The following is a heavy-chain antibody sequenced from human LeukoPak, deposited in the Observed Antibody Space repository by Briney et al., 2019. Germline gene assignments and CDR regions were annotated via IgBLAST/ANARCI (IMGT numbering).Heavy chain of an antibody. CDR1: GYTFTGYY. V-gene: IGHV1-2*02. D-gene: IGHD3-22*01. Sequence: ASVKVSCKASGYTFTGYYMHWVRQAPGQGLEWMGWINPNSGGTNYAQKFQGRVTMTRDTSISTAYMELSRLRSDDTAVYYCAREGVPYYYDSSGYNPGDYWGQGTLVTVSS. CDR3: AREGVPYYYDSSGYNPGDY. J-gene: IGHJ4*02. CDR2: INPNSGGT.